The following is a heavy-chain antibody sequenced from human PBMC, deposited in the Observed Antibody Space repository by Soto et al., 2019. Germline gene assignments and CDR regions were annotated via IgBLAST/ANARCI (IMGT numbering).Heavy chain of an antibody. V-gene: IGHV1-3*05. J-gene: IGHJ4*02. CDR3: ARAVAVPADFDY. D-gene: IGHD6-19*01. CDR2: INAGNGNR. CDR1: GYTFTGYA. Sequence: QVQLVQSGAEEKKPGASVKVSCKASGYTFTGYAMHWVRQAPGQRLEWMGAINAGNGNRKYSQKFQGRVTINRDTSAAAAYMELSSLSSEDTAVYYCARAVAVPADFDYWGQGTLVTVSS.